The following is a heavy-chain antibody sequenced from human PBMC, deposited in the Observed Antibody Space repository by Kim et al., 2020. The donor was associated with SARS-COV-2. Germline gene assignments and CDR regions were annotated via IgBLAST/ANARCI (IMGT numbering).Heavy chain of an antibody. D-gene: IGHD6-19*01. Sequence: YAASGQSRIPIKPDTSKNQFSLQLNSVTPEDTAVYYCARDQIAVAGSFDYWGQGTLVTVSS. CDR3: ARDQIAVAGSFDY. V-gene: IGHV6-1*01. J-gene: IGHJ4*02.